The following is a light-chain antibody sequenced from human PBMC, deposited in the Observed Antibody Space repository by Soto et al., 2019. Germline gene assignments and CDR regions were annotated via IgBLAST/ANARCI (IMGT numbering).Light chain of an antibody. CDR3: QQYDNLPLT. J-gene: IGKJ3*01. Sequence: DIQMTQSPSSLSASVGDRVTITCQASQDISNYLNWYQQKPGKAPKLLIYDASNLETGVPSRFSGSGSGTDFTFTISSLQPEDIATYYCQQYDNLPLTFGPGTTVDI. V-gene: IGKV1-33*01. CDR2: DAS. CDR1: QDISNY.